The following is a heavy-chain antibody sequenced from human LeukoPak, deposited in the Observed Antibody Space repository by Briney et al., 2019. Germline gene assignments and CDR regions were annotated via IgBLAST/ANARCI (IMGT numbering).Heavy chain of an antibody. CDR3: AAALYGSGSYTDY. V-gene: IGHV1-58*02. J-gene: IGHJ4*02. Sequence: SVKVSCKASGFTFTSSAMQWVRQARGQRLEWIGWIVVGSGNTNYAQKFQERVTITRDMSTSTAYMELSSLRSEDTAVYYCAAALYGSGSYTDYWGQGTLVTVSS. CDR2: IVVGSGNT. CDR1: GFTFTSSA. D-gene: IGHD3-10*01.